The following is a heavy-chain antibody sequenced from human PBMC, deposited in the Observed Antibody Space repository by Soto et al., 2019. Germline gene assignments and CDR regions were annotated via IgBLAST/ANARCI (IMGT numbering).Heavy chain of an antibody. Sequence: QVHLVQSGAEVKRPGASVKIDCKASGYTFTTFYIHWVRQAPGQGLEWMGVINPSGGTTTYARKFQARVTMTRDTSTSTVSMELSRLRSEDTAVYYCARDQRDRYDHTSPNYSYFGMDVWGQGTTVTVSS. J-gene: IGHJ6*02. D-gene: IGHD2-2*01. V-gene: IGHV1-46*01. CDR1: GYTFTTFY. CDR2: INPSGGTT. CDR3: ARDQRDRYDHTSPNYSYFGMDV.